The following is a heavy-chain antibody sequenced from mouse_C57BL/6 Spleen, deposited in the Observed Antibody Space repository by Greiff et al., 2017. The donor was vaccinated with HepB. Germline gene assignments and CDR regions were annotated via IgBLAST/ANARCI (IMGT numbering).Heavy chain of an antibody. Sequence: QVQLKQSGPELVKPGASVKISCKASGYAFSSSWMNWVKQRPGKGLEWIGRIYPGDGDTNYNGKFKGKATLTADKSSSTAYMQLSSLTSEDSAVYFCARLGDYDGWYFDVWGTGTTVTVSS. D-gene: IGHD2-4*01. CDR3: ARLGDYDGWYFDV. CDR2: IYPGDGDT. J-gene: IGHJ1*03. V-gene: IGHV1-82*01. CDR1: GYAFSSSW.